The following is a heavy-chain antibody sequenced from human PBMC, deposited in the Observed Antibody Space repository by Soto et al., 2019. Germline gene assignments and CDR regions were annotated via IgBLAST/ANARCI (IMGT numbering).Heavy chain of an antibody. V-gene: IGHV1-18*04. CDR3: ARVSSSMVVFPDYGMDV. Sequence: QVQLVQSGVEVKKPGASVKVSCKASGYTFIRHGISWVRQAPGQGLEWMGWISGKNGNTNYAQKLQGRVTLTTDTSTSTADMELRSLRSDDTAVYYCARVSSSMVVFPDYGMDVWGQGTTVTVAS. J-gene: IGHJ6*02. D-gene: IGHD2-15*01. CDR2: ISGKNGNT. CDR1: GYTFIRHG.